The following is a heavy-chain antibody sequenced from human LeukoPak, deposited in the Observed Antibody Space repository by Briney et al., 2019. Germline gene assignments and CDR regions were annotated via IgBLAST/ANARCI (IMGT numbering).Heavy chain of an antibody. V-gene: IGHV3-53*01. Sequence: PGGSLRPSCAASGFTVSSNYMSWVRQAPGKGLEWVSVIYSGGSTYYADSVKGRFTISRDNSKNTLYLQMNSLRAEDTAVYYCAKGSVGAMIIWFDPWGQGTLVTVSS. D-gene: IGHD1-26*01. CDR3: AKGSVGAMIIWFDP. J-gene: IGHJ5*02. CDR1: GFTVSSNY. CDR2: IYSGGST.